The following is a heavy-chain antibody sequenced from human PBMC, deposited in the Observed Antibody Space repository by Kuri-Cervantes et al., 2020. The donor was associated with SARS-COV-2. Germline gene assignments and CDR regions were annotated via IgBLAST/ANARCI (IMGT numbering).Heavy chain of an antibody. Sequence: GGSLRLSCAASGFTFSNHYTSWVRQAPGKGLEWVSYISGNSGYTNYADSVKGRFTISRDNAKNSLYLQMSSLTAEDTATYYCARDLRMGKSLDYWGQGTLVTVSS. V-gene: IGHV3/OR16-9*01. CDR3: ARDLRMGKSLDY. CDR1: GFTFSNHY. D-gene: IGHD7-27*01. J-gene: IGHJ4*02. CDR2: ISGNSGYT.